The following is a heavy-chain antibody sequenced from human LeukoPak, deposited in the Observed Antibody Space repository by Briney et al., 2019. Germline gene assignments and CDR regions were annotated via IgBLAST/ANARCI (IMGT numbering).Heavy chain of an antibody. D-gene: IGHD6-13*01. Sequence: PGESLKISCKCSGNSFASYWIGWVRQMPGKGLEWMGTIYPDDSDTRYSPSFQGQVTITADKSISTAYLQWNNLKASDTAMYYCARRIAGSGSDYWGQGTLVTVSS. J-gene: IGHJ4*02. V-gene: IGHV5-51*01. CDR2: IYPDDSDT. CDR1: GNSFASYW. CDR3: ARRIAGSGSDY.